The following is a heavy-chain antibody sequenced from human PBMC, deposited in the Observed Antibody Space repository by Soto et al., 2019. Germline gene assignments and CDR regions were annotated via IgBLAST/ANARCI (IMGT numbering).Heavy chain of an antibody. CDR1: GFTCSSYW. CDR2: IKQDGSEK. J-gene: IGHJ6*02. D-gene: IGHD3-10*01. CDR3: ARVRIRGLPPMDV. V-gene: IGHV3-7*01. Sequence: EVQLVESVGGLVQPGGSLRLSCAASGFTCSSYWMSWVRQAPGKGLELVANIKQDGSEKYYVDSVKGRFTISRDNTKNALYLQMNCLSAEDTAVYYCARVRIRGLPPMDVCGQGTTVTVSS.